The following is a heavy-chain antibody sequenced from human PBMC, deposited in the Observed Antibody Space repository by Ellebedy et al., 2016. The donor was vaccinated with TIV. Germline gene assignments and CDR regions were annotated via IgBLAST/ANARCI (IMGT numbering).Heavy chain of an antibody. Sequence: GGSLRLSCAASGFTFSSYSMNWVRQAPGKGLEWVSSISSSSSYIYYADSVKGRFTISRDNAKNSLYLQMNSLRAEDTAVYYCARDLAVARIVGAIYYGMDVWGQGTTVTVSS. CDR1: GFTFSSYS. V-gene: IGHV3-21*01. D-gene: IGHD1-26*01. J-gene: IGHJ6*02. CDR3: ARDLAVARIVGAIYYGMDV. CDR2: ISSSSSYI.